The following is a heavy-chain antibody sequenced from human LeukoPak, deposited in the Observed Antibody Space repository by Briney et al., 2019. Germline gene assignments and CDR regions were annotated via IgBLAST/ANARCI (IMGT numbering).Heavy chain of an antibody. V-gene: IGHV4-59*01. CDR1: GGSISSYY. D-gene: IGHD1-26*01. CDR2: IYYSGST. Sequence: SETLSLTCTVSGGSISSYYWSWIRQPPGKGLEWIGYIYYSGSTNYNPSLKSRVTISVDTSENQFSLKLSSVTAADTAVYYCARDIVGATRAFDIWGQGTMVTVSS. J-gene: IGHJ3*02. CDR3: ARDIVGATRAFDI.